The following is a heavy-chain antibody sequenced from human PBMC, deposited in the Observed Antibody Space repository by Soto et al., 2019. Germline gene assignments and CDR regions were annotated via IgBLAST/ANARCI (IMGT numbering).Heavy chain of an antibody. CDR1: GYTFTSYG. V-gene: IGHV1-18*04. D-gene: IGHD6-13*01. CDR3: ARGISIAAAGRDYAFDI. CDR2: ISAYNGNT. J-gene: IGHJ3*02. Sequence: ASVKVSCKASGYTFTSYGISWVRQAPGQGLEWMGWISAYNGNTNYAQKLQGRVTMTTDTSTSTAYMELRSLRSDDTAVYYCARGISIAAAGRDYAFDIWGQGTMVTVSS.